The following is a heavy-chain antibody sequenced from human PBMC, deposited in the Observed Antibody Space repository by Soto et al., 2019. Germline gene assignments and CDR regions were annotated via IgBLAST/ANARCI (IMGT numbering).Heavy chain of an antibody. Sequence: SGPTLVNPTQTLTLTCTFSGFSLSTSGMCVSWIRQPPGKALEWLARIDWDDDKYYSTSLKTRLTISKDTSKNQVVLTMTNMDPVDTATYYCARIRRSTYYFDSWGQGTLVTVSS. CDR3: ARIRRSTYYFDS. CDR2: IDWDDDK. CDR1: GFSLSTSGMC. J-gene: IGHJ4*02. D-gene: IGHD2-2*01. V-gene: IGHV2-70*11.